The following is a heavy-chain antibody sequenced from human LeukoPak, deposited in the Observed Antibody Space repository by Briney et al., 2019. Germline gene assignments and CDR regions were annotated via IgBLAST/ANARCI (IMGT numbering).Heavy chain of an antibody. CDR1: GYSFTDYY. CDR3: ARDPSYSSGGSSNLDV. V-gene: IGHV1-2*02. CDR2: INPNSGGT. Sequence: ASVKVSCKASGYSFTDYYMHWVRQAPGQGLEWMGWINPNSGGTNYAQKFQGRVTMTRDTSISTAYMELSRLGPDDTAVYYCARDPSYSSGGSSNLDVWGKGTTVTVSS. J-gene: IGHJ6*04. D-gene: IGHD2-15*01.